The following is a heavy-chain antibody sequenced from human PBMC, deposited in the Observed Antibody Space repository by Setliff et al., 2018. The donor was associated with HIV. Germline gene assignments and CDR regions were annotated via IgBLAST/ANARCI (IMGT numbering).Heavy chain of an antibody. V-gene: IGHV3-30*02. CDR3: AKNARDYYYYYMDV. Sequence: GGSLRLSCAASGFTFSSYGMHWVRQAPGKGLEWVTFIRYDGSDKYYADSEKCRFTISRDNSKNTLYPQMNSLRTEDTAVYYCAKNARDYYYYYMDVWGKGTTVTV. CDR2: IRYDGSDK. CDR1: GFTFSSYG. J-gene: IGHJ6*03.